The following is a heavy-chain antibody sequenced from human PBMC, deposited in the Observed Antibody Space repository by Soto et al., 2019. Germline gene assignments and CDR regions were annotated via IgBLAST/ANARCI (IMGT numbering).Heavy chain of an antibody. CDR3: ARTITAYSSGWYYFDS. J-gene: IGHJ4*02. CDR2: ISAYNGNT. Sequence: ASVKVSCKASGYTFTSYGISWVRQAPGQGLEWMGWISAYNGNTNYAQKLQGRVTMTTDTSTSTAYMELRSLRSDDTAVYYCARTITAYSSGWYYFDSWGQGTLVTVS. V-gene: IGHV1-18*01. CDR1: GYTFTSYG. D-gene: IGHD6-19*01.